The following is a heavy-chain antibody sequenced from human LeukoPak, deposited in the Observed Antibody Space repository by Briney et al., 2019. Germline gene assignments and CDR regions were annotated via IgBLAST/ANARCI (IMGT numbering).Heavy chain of an antibody. CDR3: ARGKIWALRQAYYFDY. Sequence: KPSETLSLTCAVYGGSLGGYYWSWIRQPPGKGLEWIGEINHSGSTNYNPSLKSRVTISVDTSKNQFSLKLSSVTAADTAVYYCARGKIWALRQAYYFDYWGQGTLVTVSS. V-gene: IGHV4-34*01. D-gene: IGHD1-26*01. J-gene: IGHJ4*02. CDR1: GGSLGGYY. CDR2: INHSGST.